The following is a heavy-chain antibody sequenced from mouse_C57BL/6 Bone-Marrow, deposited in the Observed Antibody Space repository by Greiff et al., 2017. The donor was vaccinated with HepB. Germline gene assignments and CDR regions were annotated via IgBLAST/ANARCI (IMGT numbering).Heavy chain of an antibody. V-gene: IGHV1-64*01. Sequence: VQLQQPGAELVKPGASVKLSCKASGYTFTSYWMHWVKQRPGQGLEWIGMIHPNSGSTNYNEKFKSNATLTVDKSSSTAYMHLRSLTSEDSAVYYCARSPGYYGGDYWGQGTTLTVSS. D-gene: IGHD1-1*01. CDR3: ARSPGYYGGDY. CDR1: GYTFTSYW. CDR2: IHPNSGST. J-gene: IGHJ2*01.